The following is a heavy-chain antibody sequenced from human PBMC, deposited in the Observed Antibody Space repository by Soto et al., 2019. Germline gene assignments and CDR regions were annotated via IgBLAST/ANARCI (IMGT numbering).Heavy chain of an antibody. CDR3: ARGYNYDWNFAF. CDR2: ITNSGNII. D-gene: IGHD1-1*01. J-gene: IGHJ4*02. CDR1: GFIFRNYE. V-gene: IGHV3-48*03. Sequence: PGGSLRLSCEASGFIFRNYEMNWVRQAPGKGLEWVSYITNSGNIIYYADSVRGRFTISRDNSRNSLFLHMSSLTVDDTAVYYCARGYNYDWNFAFWGQGTQVTVSS.